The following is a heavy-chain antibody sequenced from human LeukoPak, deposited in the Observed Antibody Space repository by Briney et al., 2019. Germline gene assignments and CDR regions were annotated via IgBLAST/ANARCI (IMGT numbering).Heavy chain of an antibody. CDR3: ASRLRFGCDFDY. CDR2: INHSVST. CDR1: GGSFSGYY. J-gene: IGHJ4*02. Sequence: SETLSLTCAVYGGSFSGYYWSWIRQHPGKGLEWIGEINHSVSTNHNPSLNSRVTISVDTSKNQFSLKLSSVTAAVTAGYYCASRLRFGCDFDYWGQGTLVTVSS. V-gene: IGHV4-34*01. D-gene: IGHD5-12*01.